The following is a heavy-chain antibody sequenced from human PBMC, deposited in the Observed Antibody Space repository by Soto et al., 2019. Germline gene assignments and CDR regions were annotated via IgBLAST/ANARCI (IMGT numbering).Heavy chain of an antibody. Sequence: GSGPTLVNPTQTLTLTCTFSGFSLSTSGVGVGWIRQPPGKALEWLALIYWNDDKRYSPSLKSRLTITKDTSKNQVVLTMTNMDPVDTATYYCAHMSPYYYDSSGYFDYWGQGTLVTVSS. CDR2: IYWNDDK. CDR3: AHMSPYYYDSSGYFDY. D-gene: IGHD3-22*01. CDR1: GFSLSTSGVG. J-gene: IGHJ4*02. V-gene: IGHV2-5*01.